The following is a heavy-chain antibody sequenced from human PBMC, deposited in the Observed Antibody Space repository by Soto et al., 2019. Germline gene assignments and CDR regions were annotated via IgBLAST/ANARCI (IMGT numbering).Heavy chain of an antibody. J-gene: IGHJ4*02. CDR2: ISYDGSNK. D-gene: IGHD4-17*01. CDR1: GFTFSSYA. CDR3: ARAHPDYGGKGGFDY. V-gene: IGHV3-30-3*01. Sequence: QVQLVESGGGVVQPGRSLRLSCAASGFTFSSYAMHWVRQDPGKGLEWVAVISYDGSNKYYADSVKGRFTISRDNSKNTLYLQMNSLRADDTAVYYCARAHPDYGGKGGFDYWGQGTLVTVSS.